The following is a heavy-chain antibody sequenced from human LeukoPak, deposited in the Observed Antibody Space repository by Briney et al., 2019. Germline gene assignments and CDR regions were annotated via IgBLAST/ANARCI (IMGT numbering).Heavy chain of an antibody. J-gene: IGHJ4*02. CDR1: GFTFSSYW. D-gene: IGHD3-22*01. Sequence: GGSLRLFCAASGFTFSSYWMSWVRQAPGKGLEWVANIKQDGSEKYYVDSVKGRFTISRDNAKNSLYLQMNSLRAEDTAVYYCARGNPTYYYDTIDYWGQGTLVTVSS. CDR3: ARGNPTYYYDTIDY. CDR2: IKQDGSEK. V-gene: IGHV3-7*05.